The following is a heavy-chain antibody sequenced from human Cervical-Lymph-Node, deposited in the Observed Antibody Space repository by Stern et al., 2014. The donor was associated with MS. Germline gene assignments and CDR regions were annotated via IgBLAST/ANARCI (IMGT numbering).Heavy chain of an antibody. D-gene: IGHD2-8*01. J-gene: IGHJ4*02. CDR2: IYTSGST. CDR1: GGSISSGSYY. V-gene: IGHV4-61*02. Sequence: VQLEESGPGLVKPSQTLSLTCTVSGGSISSGSYYWSWIRQPAGKGLEWIGRIYTSGSTNYNPSLKSRVTISVDTSKTRFPLKLSSVTAADTAVYYCARVVCTNGVCHHDYWGQGTLVTVSS. CDR3: ARVVCTNGVCHHDY.